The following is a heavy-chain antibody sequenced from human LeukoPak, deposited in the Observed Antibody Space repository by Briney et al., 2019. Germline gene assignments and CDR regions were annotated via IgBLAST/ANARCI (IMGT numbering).Heavy chain of an antibody. CDR3: ARRYYDILTGTDHFDY. Sequence: SETLSLTCSVSGGSIISDSYYWNWIRQPAGKGLEWIGRMYTSGTTNYNPSLKSRVTISVDTSKNQFSLKLSSVTAADTAVYYCARRYYDILTGTDHFDYWGQGTLVTVSS. V-gene: IGHV4-61*02. D-gene: IGHD3-9*01. J-gene: IGHJ4*02. CDR1: GGSIISDSYY. CDR2: MYTSGTT.